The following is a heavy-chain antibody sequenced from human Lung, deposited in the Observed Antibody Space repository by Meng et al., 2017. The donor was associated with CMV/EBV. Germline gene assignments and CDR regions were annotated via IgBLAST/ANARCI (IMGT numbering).Heavy chain of an antibody. CDR1: GYTFTAHY. D-gene: IGHD6-19*01. V-gene: IGHV1-2*02. Sequence: ASVXVSXXASGYTFTAHYFHWVRQAPGQGLEWMGWIHPHRGDTNYAQQFQGRVTLTRDTSISTAYMELSRLRSDDTAVYYCARDPPPDPGIAVAGFFDPWGQGXLVTVSS. J-gene: IGHJ5*02. CDR2: IHPHRGDT. CDR3: ARDPPPDPGIAVAGFFDP.